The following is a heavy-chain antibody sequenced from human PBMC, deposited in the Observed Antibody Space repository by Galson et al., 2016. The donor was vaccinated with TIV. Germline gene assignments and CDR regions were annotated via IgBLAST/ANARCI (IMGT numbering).Heavy chain of an antibody. CDR1: GFTFSNYW. CDR3: VRDVTSSWDY. V-gene: IGHV3-74*01. J-gene: IGHJ4*02. D-gene: IGHD6-6*01. CDR2: ISSDGSST. Sequence: SLRLSCATSGFTFSNYWMHWVRQAPGKGLVWVSRISSDGSSTSYADSVKGRFTISRDNAKNTPYLQMNSLRVEDTALYYCVRDVTSSWDYWGQGTLVTVSS.